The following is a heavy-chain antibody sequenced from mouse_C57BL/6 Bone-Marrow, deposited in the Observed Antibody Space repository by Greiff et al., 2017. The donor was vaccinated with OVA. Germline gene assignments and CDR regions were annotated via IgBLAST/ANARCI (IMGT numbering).Heavy chain of an antibody. CDR1: GYTFTNYW. J-gene: IGHJ1*03. Sequence: HVQLKQSGAELVRPGTSVKMSCKASGYTFTNYWIGWAKQRPGHGLEWIGDIYPGGGYTNYNEKFKGKATLTADKSSSTAYMQFSSLTSEDSAIYYCARVTTDDWYFDVWGTGTTVTVSS. D-gene: IGHD1-1*01. V-gene: IGHV1-63*01. CDR2: IYPGGGYT. CDR3: ARVTTDDWYFDV.